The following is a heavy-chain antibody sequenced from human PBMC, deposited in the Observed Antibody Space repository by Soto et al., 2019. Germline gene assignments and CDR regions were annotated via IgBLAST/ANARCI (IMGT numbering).Heavy chain of an antibody. CDR3: ARGWGRIFDY. CDR2: INHSGST. CDR1: GGSFSGYY. J-gene: IGHJ4*02. Sequence: QVQLQQWGAGLLKPSETLSLTCAVYGGSFSGYYWNWIRQPPGKGLEWIGEINHSGSTNYNPSLKSRVTLSADTSKNQFSLKRSSVTAADTAVYYCARGWGRIFDYWGQGTLVTVSS. D-gene: IGHD7-27*01. V-gene: IGHV4-34*01.